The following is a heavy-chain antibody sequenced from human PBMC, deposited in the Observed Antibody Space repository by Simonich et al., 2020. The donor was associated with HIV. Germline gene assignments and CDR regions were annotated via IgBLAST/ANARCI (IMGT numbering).Heavy chain of an antibody. CDR2: VNLGGST. Sequence: QVQLQQWGAGLLKPSETLSLTCAVYGGSFSGYYWSWIRQPPGKGLEWIGEVNLGGSTYYNPSLKSRVTISIDTSKNQFSLKLSSVTAADTAVYYCARSPYKVGYFDLCGRGTLVTVSS. V-gene: IGHV4-34*01. J-gene: IGHJ2*01. D-gene: IGHD1-20*01. CDR1: GGSFSGYY. CDR3: ARSPYKVGYFDL.